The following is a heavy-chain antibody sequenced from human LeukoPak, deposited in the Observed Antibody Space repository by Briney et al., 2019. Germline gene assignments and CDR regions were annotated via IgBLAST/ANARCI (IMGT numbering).Heavy chain of an antibody. V-gene: IGHV3-23*01. CDR3: AKDRRRRVGLWLKLYNWSDP. CDR1: GFTFSSYA. CDR2: ISGSGGST. Sequence: GGSLRLSCAASGFTFSSYAMSWVRQAPGKGLEWVSAISGSGGSTYYADSVKGRFTISRDNSKNTLYLQMNSLRAEDTAVYYCAKDRRRRVGLWLKLYNWSDPWGQGTLVTVSS. J-gene: IGHJ5*02. D-gene: IGHD2/OR15-2a*01.